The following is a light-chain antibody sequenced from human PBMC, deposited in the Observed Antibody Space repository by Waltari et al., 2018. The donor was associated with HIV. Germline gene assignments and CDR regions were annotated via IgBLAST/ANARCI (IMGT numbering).Light chain of an antibody. CDR1: TSNIGSNC. Sequence: SVVTQPPSASGTPGQRVTISCSGNTSNIGSNCVFWYQHLPGTAPKLLIHRNDQRPSGVPARFSGSTSGTSACRAISGLRSEDEADYYCVTWDDSLRGVVFGGGTKVAVL. CDR3: VTWDDSLRGVV. CDR2: RND. J-gene: IGLJ2*01. V-gene: IGLV1-47*01.